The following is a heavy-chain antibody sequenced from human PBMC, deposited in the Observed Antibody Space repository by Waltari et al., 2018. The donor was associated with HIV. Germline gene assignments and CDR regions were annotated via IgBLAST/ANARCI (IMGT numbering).Heavy chain of an antibody. CDR3: ARDRTPYGMDV. V-gene: IGHV4-59*01. Sequence: QVQLQESGPGLVKPSETLSLPCTVSGGSISSYSWSWIRQPPGKGLEWIGYIYYSGSTNYNPSLKSRVTISVDTSKNQFSLKLSSVTAADTAVYYCARDRTPYGMDVWGQGTTVTVSS. CDR1: GGSISSYS. J-gene: IGHJ6*02. CDR2: IYYSGST. D-gene: IGHD2-15*01.